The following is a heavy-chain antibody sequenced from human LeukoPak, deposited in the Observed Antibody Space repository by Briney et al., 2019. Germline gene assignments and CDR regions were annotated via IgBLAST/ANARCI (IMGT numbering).Heavy chain of an antibody. V-gene: IGHV3-7*03. D-gene: IGHD6-13*01. CDR1: GFTFSSYW. CDR3: ARSIPYGTTWYGRSDY. Sequence: GGPLRLSCAASGFTFSSYWMNWARQAPGKGLEWVASINHNGNVNYYVDSVKGRFTISRDSALNSLYLQMNSLRAEDTAIYYCARSIPYGTTWYGRSDYWGQGTLVTVSS. J-gene: IGHJ4*02. CDR2: INHNGNVN.